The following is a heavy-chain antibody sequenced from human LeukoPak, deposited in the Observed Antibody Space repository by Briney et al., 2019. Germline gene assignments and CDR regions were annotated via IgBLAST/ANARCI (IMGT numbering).Heavy chain of an antibody. CDR3: AELGITMIGGV. D-gene: IGHD3-10*02. V-gene: IGHV3-48*03. CDR1: GFTFSSYE. CDR2: ISSGGSTI. Sequence: PGGSLRLSCAASGFTFSSYEMNWVCQAPGKGLEWVSYISSGGSTIYYADSVKGRFTISRDNAKNSLYLQMNSLRAEDTAVYYCAELGITMIGGVWGKGTTVTISS. J-gene: IGHJ6*04.